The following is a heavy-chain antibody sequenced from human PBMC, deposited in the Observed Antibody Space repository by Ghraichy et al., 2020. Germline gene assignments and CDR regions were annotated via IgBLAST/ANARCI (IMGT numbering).Heavy chain of an antibody. J-gene: IGHJ3*01. CDR1: GGSLNAYY. V-gene: IGHV4-59*08. CDR2: VYYSGSN. Sequence: SETLSLTCTASGGSLNAYYWSWIRQPPGKGLEWIAFVYYSGSNNYNPSLKGRVTISVDTSKNQFSLKLSSVTAADTAVYYCARHVVTVGTGEPFAVWGQGTMVPVSS. CDR3: ARHVVTVGTGEPFAV. D-gene: IGHD7-27*01.